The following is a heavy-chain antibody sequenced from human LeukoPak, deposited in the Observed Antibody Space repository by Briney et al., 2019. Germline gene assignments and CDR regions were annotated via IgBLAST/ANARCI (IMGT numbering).Heavy chain of an antibody. D-gene: IGHD3-10*01. CDR2: IYYSGNT. CDR1: GVSISSSSSY. Sequence: PSETLSLTCTVSGVSISSSSSYWGWIRQPPGKGLEWIGSIYYSGNTYYNASLKSQVSISIDTSKNQFSLRRTSVTAVDTAVYYCARHPEGYYYASGRTHYYYYMDVWGKGTTVTISS. CDR3: ARHPEGYYYASGRTHYYYYMDV. V-gene: IGHV4-39*01. J-gene: IGHJ6*03.